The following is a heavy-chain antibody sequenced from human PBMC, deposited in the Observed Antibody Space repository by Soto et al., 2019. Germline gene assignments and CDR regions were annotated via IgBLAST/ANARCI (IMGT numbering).Heavy chain of an antibody. CDR2: INPSDGGT. J-gene: IGHJ5*02. D-gene: IGHD3-16*01. Sequence: QVQLVQSGAEAKKPGASLRVSCKVSGFSLSNFYIHWVRQAPGQGLEWMGIINPSDGGTNDAQRFHGRVTMTKDTSNKTVYKELSEMRSGATAVYYGSGGGGVTVGDLRYWFDPWGQGTLVTVSS. CDR1: GFSLSNFY. V-gene: IGHV1-46*01. CDR3: SGGGGVTVGDLRYWFDP.